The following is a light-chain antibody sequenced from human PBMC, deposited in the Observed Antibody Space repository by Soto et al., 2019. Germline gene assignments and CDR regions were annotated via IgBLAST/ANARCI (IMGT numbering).Light chain of an antibody. CDR2: DVS. CDR1: SSDVGGYNY. J-gene: IGLJ1*01. CDR3: SSYTSNTSLV. V-gene: IGLV2-14*01. Sequence: QSVLTQPASVSGSPGQSITISCTGTSSDVGGYNYVSWYQQHPGKAPKLMIYDVSTRPSGVSNRFSASRAGNTASLTISGLQAEDEADYYCSSYTSNTSLVFGTGT.